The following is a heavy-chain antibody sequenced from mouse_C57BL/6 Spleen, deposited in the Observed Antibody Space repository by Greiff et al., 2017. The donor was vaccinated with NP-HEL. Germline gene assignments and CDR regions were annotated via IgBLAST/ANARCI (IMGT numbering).Heavy chain of an antibody. D-gene: IGHD1-1*01. J-gene: IGHJ3*01. CDR3: ARSKALYGSSRWFAY. CDR2: IDPSDSYT. CDR1: GYTFTSYW. V-gene: IGHV1-50*01. Sequence: QVQLQQPGAELVKPGASVKLSCKASGYTFTSYWMQWVKQRPGQGLEWIGEIDPSDSYTNYNQKFKGKATLTVDTSSSTAYMQLSSLTSEDSAVYYCARSKALYGSSRWFAYWGQGTLVTVSA.